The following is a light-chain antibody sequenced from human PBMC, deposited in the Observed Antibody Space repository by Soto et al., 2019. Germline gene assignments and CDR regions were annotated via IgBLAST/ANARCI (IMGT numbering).Light chain of an antibody. Sequence: QSVLTQPASVSGSPGQSITISCTGTSSDVGGYNYVSWYQHHPGKAPKLMIYEVGNRPSGVSSRFSGSKSGNTASLTISGLQAEDEADYYCTSHARSSTLVFDGGTKLTVL. V-gene: IGLV2-14*01. CDR2: EVG. J-gene: IGLJ2*01. CDR3: TSHARSSTLV. CDR1: SSDVGGYNY.